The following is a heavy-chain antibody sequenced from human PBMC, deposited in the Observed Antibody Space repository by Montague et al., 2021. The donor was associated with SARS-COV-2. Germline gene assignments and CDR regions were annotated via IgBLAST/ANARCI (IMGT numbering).Heavy chain of an antibody. Sequence: SETLSLTCAVSGGSISSSNWWSWVRQPPGKGLEWIGEIYHSGSTNYNPSLKSRVTISVDKSKNQFSLKLSSVTAADTAVYYCVYRDYYYYYGMDVWSQGTTVTVSS. CDR1: GGSISSSNW. J-gene: IGHJ6*02. D-gene: IGHD5-12*01. CDR3: VYRDYYYYYGMDV. V-gene: IGHV4-4*02. CDR2: IYHSGST.